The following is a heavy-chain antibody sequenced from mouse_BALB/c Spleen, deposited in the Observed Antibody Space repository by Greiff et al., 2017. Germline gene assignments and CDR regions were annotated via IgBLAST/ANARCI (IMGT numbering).Heavy chain of an antibody. D-gene: IGHD2-4*01. CDR2: IYPGDGDT. J-gene: IGHJ3*01. CDR1: GYTFSSYW. V-gene: IGHV1-80*01. CDR3: ARTDYDYSWFAY. Sequence: QVQLKESGAELVRPGSSVKISCKASGYTFSSYWMNWVKQRPGQGLEWIGQIYPGDGDTNYNGKFKGKATLTADKSSSTAYMQLSSLTSEDSAVYFCARTDYDYSWFAYWGQGTLVTVSA.